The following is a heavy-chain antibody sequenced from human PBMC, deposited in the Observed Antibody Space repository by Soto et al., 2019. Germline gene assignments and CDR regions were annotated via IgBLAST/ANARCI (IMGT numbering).Heavy chain of an antibody. Sequence: EVQLVESGGGLVQPGGSLRLSCAASGFTVSSNYMSWVRQAPGKGLAWVSVIYSGGSTYYADSVKGRFTISRDNSKNTLYLQMNSLRAEDTAVYYCARVVVAAIAYWFDPWGQGTLVTVSS. CDR3: ARVVVAAIAYWFDP. CDR2: IYSGGST. J-gene: IGHJ5*02. CDR1: GFTVSSNY. D-gene: IGHD2-15*01. V-gene: IGHV3-66*01.